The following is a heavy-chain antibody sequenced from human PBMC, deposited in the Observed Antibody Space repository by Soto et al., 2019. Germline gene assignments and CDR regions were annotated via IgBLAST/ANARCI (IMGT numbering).Heavy chain of an antibody. Sequence: ASVKVSCKASGYIFINYGITWVRQAPGQGLEWMGWISGYNGNTKYADKLQGRVTMTTDTSTTTAYMELRSLRSDDTAVYYCARGEVPAAKWLDRWGQGTLVTVSS. V-gene: IGHV1-18*01. CDR2: ISGYNGNT. CDR3: ARGEVPAAKWLDR. D-gene: IGHD2-2*01. CDR1: GYIFINYG. J-gene: IGHJ5*02.